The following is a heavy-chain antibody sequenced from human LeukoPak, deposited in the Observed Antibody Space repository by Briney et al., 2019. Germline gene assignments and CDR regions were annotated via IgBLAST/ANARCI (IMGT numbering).Heavy chain of an antibody. CDR1: GYTFTAYY. J-gene: IGHJ5*02. CDR3: ARGDLLDP. CDR2: INPNSGGT. V-gene: IGHV1-2*06. D-gene: IGHD3-16*01. Sequence: ASVKVSCKTSGYTFTAYYMHWVRQAPGQGLEWMGRINPNSGGTNYAQKFQGRVTLTRDTSISTAYIEMSGLTSDDAAVYYCARGDLLDPWGQGTLVTVSS.